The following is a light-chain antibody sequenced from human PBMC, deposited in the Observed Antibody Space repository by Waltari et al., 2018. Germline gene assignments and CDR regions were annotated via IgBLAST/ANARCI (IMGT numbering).Light chain of an antibody. CDR1: QNITRF. J-gene: IGKJ1*01. Sequence: DIRMTQSPSSQSASIGDRVTISCRASQNITRFLNWYQHKQGKAPNLLIYASSEVESGVPSRFSGSGSGTDFSLTIRSLQPDDFATYYCQQSFTRLGTFGPGTRVDLK. V-gene: IGKV1-39*01. CDR3: QQSFTRLGT. CDR2: ASS.